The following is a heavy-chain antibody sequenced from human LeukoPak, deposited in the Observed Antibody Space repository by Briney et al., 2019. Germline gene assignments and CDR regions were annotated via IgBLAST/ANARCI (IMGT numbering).Heavy chain of an antibody. J-gene: IGHJ3*02. D-gene: IGHD6-13*01. Sequence: PGGSLRLACAAYGFTFSSYSMDWVRQARGRGLEWDSSISSSSSNIYYADSVKGRVTISRDNAKSTLYLQMNSLRAEDTAVYYCARARGMVAAAFDIGGQGTIVTVSS. V-gene: IGHV3-21*04. CDR1: GFTFSSYS. CDR2: ISSSSSNI. CDR3: ARARGMVAAAFDI.